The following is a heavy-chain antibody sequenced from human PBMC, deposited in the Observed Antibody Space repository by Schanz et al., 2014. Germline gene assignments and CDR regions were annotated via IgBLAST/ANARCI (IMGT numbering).Heavy chain of an antibody. CDR1: GFTLSNSD. CDR2: IGYLGDT. CDR3: TRDFDDRRGYGSGYCLGDCMDV. V-gene: IGHV3-13*01. J-gene: IGHJ6*02. Sequence: EVQLVESGGGLVQPGGSLRLSCAASGFTLSNSDMHWVRQGTGKGLGWVSTIGYLGDTYYPDSVKGRFTVSRDSGQNSLYLQMNSLRAGDTAVYYCTRDFDDRRGYGSGYCLGDCMDVWGQGTTGTVSS. D-gene: IGHD3-10*01.